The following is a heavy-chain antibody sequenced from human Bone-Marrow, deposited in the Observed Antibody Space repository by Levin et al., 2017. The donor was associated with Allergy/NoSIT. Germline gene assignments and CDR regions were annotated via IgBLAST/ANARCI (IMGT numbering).Heavy chain of an antibody. V-gene: IGHV3-33*01. Sequence: GGSLRLSCEASGFTFNIYGMHWVRQAPGKGLEWVAIIWYDGSNINYADSVKGRFTISRDNSKNTLYLQMNSLRPEDTAVYYCVTTPEQGGWSPNDHFYYMDVWGRGTTVTVSS. CDR3: VTTPEQGGWSPNDHFYYMDV. J-gene: IGHJ6*03. CDR1: GFTFNIYG. D-gene: IGHD1-14*01. CDR2: IWYDGSNI.